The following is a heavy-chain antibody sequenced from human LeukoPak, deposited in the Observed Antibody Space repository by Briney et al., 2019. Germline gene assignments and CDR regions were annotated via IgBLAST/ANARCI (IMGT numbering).Heavy chain of an antibody. CDR2: ISGSGGST. J-gene: IGHJ3*02. V-gene: IGHV3-23*01. CDR3: AKVIDGTMIVVVITAAPAAFDI. D-gene: IGHD3-22*01. Sequence: GGSLRLSCAASGFTFSSYAMSWVRQAPGKGLEWVSAISGSGGSTYYADSVKGRFTISRDNSKNTLYLQMNSLRAEDTAVYYCAKVIDGTMIVVVITAAPAAFDIRGQGTMVTVSS. CDR1: GFTFSSYA.